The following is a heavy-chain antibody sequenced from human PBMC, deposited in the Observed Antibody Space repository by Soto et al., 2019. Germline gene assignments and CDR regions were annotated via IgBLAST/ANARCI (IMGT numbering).Heavy chain of an antibody. J-gene: IGHJ4*02. CDR3: AKAYAVPAATASFDY. V-gene: IGHV3-30*18. CDR2: ISYDGMNK. Sequence: GGSLRVSCAASGFTFSSYGMHWVRQAPGKGLEWVAVISYDGMNKYYAASVKGRFSISRDNSKNTLYLQMDSLRAEDTALYYCAKAYAVPAATASFDYWGQGTLVTVSS. D-gene: IGHD2-2*01. CDR1: GFTFSSYG.